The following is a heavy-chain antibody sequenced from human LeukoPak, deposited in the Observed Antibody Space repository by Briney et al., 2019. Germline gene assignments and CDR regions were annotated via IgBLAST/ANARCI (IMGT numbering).Heavy chain of an antibody. Sequence: ASVKVSCKASGYTFTSYGISWVRQAPGQGLEWMGWISAYNGNTNYAQKLQGKVTMTTDTSTSTAYMELRSLRSEDTAVYYCARAQARAYGSGSYYIPVISGSDYWGQGTLVTVSS. J-gene: IGHJ4*02. CDR2: ISAYNGNT. CDR3: ARAQARAYGSGSYYIPVISGSDY. V-gene: IGHV1-18*01. D-gene: IGHD3-10*01. CDR1: GYTFTSYG.